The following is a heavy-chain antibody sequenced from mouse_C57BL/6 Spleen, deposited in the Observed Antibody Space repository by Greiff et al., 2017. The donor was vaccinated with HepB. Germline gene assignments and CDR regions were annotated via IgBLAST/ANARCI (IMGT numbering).Heavy chain of an antibody. CDR1: GYTFTDYY. D-gene: IGHD1-1*01. CDR3: ARSAHYYGSSGWFAY. J-gene: IGHJ3*01. Sequence: VQLKQSGPELVKPGASVKISCKASGYTFTDYYMNWVKQSHGKSLEWIGDINPNNGGTSYNQKFKGKATLTVDKSSSTAYMELRSLTSEDSAVYYCARSAHYYGSSGWFAYWGQGTLVTVSA. CDR2: INPNNGGT. V-gene: IGHV1-26*01.